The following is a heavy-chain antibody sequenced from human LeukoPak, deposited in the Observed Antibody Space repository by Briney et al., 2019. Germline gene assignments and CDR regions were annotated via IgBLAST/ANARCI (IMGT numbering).Heavy chain of an antibody. D-gene: IGHD3-10*01. CDR1: GFTFSNHG. Sequence: PRGSLRLSCAASGFTFSNHGMNWVRQAPGKGLEWVSGISPSGDITYYADSVKGRFTISRDNSKNTLYLQMNSLKGDDTAVYYCAKDSAFYYIDVWGKGTTVIISS. J-gene: IGHJ6*03. V-gene: IGHV3-23*01. CDR2: ISPSGDIT. CDR3: AKDSAFYYIDV.